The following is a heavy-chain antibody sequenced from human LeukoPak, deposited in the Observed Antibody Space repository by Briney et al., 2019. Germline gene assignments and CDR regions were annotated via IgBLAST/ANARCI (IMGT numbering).Heavy chain of an antibody. V-gene: IGHV3-21*01. D-gene: IGHD4-17*01. J-gene: IGHJ4*02. Sequence: GGSLRLSCAASGFIFSNYNMNWVRQAPGKGLEWVSSISFSSGYIYYADSLKGRFTISRDNAQNSLYLQMNSLRADDTAIYFCARGALTTTFDYWGQGALVTVSS. CDR3: ARGALTTTFDY. CDR1: GFIFSNYN. CDR2: ISFSSGYI.